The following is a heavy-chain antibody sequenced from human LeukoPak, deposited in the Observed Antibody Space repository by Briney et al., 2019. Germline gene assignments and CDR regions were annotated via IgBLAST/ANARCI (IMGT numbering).Heavy chain of an antibody. CDR2: INWNGGST. CDR1: GFTFDDYG. V-gene: IGHV3-20*04. CDR3: AREQVGASAVSYYYYMDV. Sequence: GGSLRLSCAASGFTFDDYGMSWVRQAPAKGLEWVSGINWNGGSTGYADSVKGRFTISRDNDKNCLYLQMNSLRAEDAALYSCAREQVGASAVSYYYYMDVWGKGTTVTVSS. D-gene: IGHD1-26*01. J-gene: IGHJ6*03.